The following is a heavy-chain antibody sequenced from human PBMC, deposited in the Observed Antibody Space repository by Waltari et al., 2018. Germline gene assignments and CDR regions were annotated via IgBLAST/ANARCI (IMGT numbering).Heavy chain of an antibody. CDR2: ICYCGSS. D-gene: IGHD2-2*01. Sequence: LQLQESGLGLVKSSVTLSLNCPVPGRSISSSSYSWGRSGQPPGKGLGWVGGICYCGSSSYNPSLKGGVAISVDTTKSQNSLKLSSVTTAGTAVYYCAGNPSVEVGPAAGSAFDNWGQGTMVTVSS. V-gene: IGHV4-39*07. CDR3: AGNPSVEVGPAAGSAFDN. J-gene: IGHJ3*02. CDR1: GRSISSSSYS.